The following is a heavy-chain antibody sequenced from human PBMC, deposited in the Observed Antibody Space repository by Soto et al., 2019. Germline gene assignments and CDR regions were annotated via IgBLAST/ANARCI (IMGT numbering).Heavy chain of an antibody. CDR2: MTEDGGTT. Sequence: GSLRLSCAASGFTFCSYWIRFCGQPPGKRRVWVSRMTEDGGTTDYADSVKGRFTISRDNAKNTLYLQMNSLRVEDTAVYYCASDLSGRADVWGQGTTGTVSS. CDR3: ASDLSGRADV. V-gene: IGHV3-74*01. CDR1: GFTFCSYW. J-gene: IGHJ6*02. D-gene: IGHD3-10*01.